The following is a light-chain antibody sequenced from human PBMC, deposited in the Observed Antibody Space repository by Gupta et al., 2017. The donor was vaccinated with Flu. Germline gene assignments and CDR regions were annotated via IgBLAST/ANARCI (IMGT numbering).Light chain of an antibody. V-gene: IGLV1-44*01. J-gene: IGLJ1*01. CDR1: TSNIGTNT. CDR3: AAWEDSRNGIYV. Sequence: QSVLTQPPSAPGAPGQQVTIACSGGTSNIGTNTVNCYQQLPGTAPKLLVYNNNKRRSGVTERVFGSKSGASTAMAISGLPSEEEADYYCAAWEDSRNGIYVFGTGIKVTVL. CDR2: NNN.